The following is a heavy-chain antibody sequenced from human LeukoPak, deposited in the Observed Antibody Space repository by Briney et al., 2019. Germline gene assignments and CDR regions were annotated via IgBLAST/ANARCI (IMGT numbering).Heavy chain of an antibody. CDR1: GFTFDDYG. V-gene: IGHV3-20*04. Sequence: GGSLRLSCAASGFTFDDYGMNWVRQAPGKGLEWVSTITWNGGNTAYADSVKGRFTISRDNGKNSLYLQMNSLSPEDTALYYCARSSTTVTTRFFDLWGRGTLVTVSS. J-gene: IGHJ2*01. CDR2: ITWNGGNT. D-gene: IGHD4-17*01. CDR3: ARSSTTVTTRFFDL.